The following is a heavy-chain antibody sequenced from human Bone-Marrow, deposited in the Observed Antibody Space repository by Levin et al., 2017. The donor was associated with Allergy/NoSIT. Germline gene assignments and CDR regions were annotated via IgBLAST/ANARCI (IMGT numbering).Heavy chain of an antibody. J-gene: IGHJ5*02. V-gene: IGHV2-5*02. CDR2: IYWDDDK. CDR1: GFSLTASGVS. Sequence: ESGPTLVKPTQTLSLTCSFSGFSLTASGVSVGWIRQPPGKALEWLAAIYWDDDKRYSPSLKTRLMITKDASKNQVVLTMTNMDTGDSGTYYCARGHRHYWFDPWGQGTLVTVSS. CDR3: ARGHRHYWFDP.